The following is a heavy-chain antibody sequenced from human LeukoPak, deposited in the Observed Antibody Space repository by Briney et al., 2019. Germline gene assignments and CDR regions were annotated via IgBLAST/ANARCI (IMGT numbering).Heavy chain of an antibody. CDR3: VKDSSSGSYFDY. CDR2: ISSNGGST. CDR1: GFTFSSSA. V-gene: IGHV3-64D*06. J-gene: IGHJ4*02. Sequence: TGGSLRLSCSASGFTFSSSAMHWVRQAPGKGLEYVSAISSNGGSTYYAASVKGRFTISRDNSRNTLHLQMSSLRVEDTAVYYCVKDSSSGSYFDYWGQGTLVTVSS. D-gene: IGHD3-10*01.